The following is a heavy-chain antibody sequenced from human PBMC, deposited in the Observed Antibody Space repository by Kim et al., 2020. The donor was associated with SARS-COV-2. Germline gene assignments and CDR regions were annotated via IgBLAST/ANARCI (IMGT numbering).Heavy chain of an antibody. CDR3: ARDSVDTAMMYYYYGMDV. J-gene: IGHJ6*02. V-gene: IGHV4-30-4*01. D-gene: IGHD5-18*01. Sequence: SETLSLTCTVSGGSISSGDYYWSWIRQPPGKGLEWIGYIYYSGSTYYNPSLKSRVTISVDTSKNQFSLKLSSVTAADTAVYYCARDSVDTAMMYYYYGMDVWGQGTTVTVSS. CDR2: IYYSGST. CDR1: GGSISSGDYY.